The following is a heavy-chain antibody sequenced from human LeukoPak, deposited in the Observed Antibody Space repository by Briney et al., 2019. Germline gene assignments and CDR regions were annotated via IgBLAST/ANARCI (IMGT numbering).Heavy chain of an antibody. CDR1: GFTFGDYA. Sequence: GRSLRLSCTASGFTFGDYAMSWVRQPPGKGLEWVGFIRSKAYGGTTEYAASVKGRFTISRDDYKSIAYLQMNSLKTEDTAVYYCTTYKQLVKNWGQGTLVTVSS. CDR3: TTYKQLVKN. V-gene: IGHV3-49*04. D-gene: IGHD6-13*01. J-gene: IGHJ4*02. CDR2: IRSKAYGGTT.